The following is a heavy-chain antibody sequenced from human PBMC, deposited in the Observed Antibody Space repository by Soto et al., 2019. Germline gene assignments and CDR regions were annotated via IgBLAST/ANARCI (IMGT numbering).Heavy chain of an antibody. V-gene: IGHV2-5*02. D-gene: IGHD3-16*02. J-gene: IGHJ4*02. Sequence: QITLKESGPTLVIPTQTLTLTCTFSGFSLSTSGVGVGWIRQPPGKALEWLALIYWDDDKRYSPSLKSRLAITKDTSKNQVVLTMTNVDPVDTATYYCAHVFNSNSGSYRYFDYWGQGTLVTVSS. CDR2: IYWDDDK. CDR3: AHVFNSNSGSYRYFDY. CDR1: GFSLSTSGVG.